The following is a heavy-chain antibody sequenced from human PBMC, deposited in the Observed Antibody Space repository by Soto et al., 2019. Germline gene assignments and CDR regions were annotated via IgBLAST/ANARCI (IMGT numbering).Heavy chain of an antibody. CDR1: GFTFSSYG. Sequence: PGGSLRLSCAASGFTFSSYGMHWVRQAPGKGLEWVAVISYDGSNKYYADSVKGRFTISRDNSKNTLYLQMNSLRAEDTAVYYCAKDRGVGATTDYYYGMDVWGQGTTVTVSS. CDR2: ISYDGSNK. D-gene: IGHD1-26*01. CDR3: AKDRGVGATTDYYYGMDV. J-gene: IGHJ6*02. V-gene: IGHV3-30*18.